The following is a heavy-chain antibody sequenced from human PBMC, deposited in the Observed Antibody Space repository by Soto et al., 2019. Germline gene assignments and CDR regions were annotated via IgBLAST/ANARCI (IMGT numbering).Heavy chain of an antibody. J-gene: IGHJ3*02. CDR1: GFTFSSYS. CDR2: ISSSSSYI. V-gene: IGHV3-21*01. D-gene: IGHD3-10*01. CDR3: ARAAYYYGSGSYWGTAFDI. Sequence: GGSLRLSCAASGFTFSSYSMNWVRQAPGKGLEWVSSISSSSSYIYYADSVKGRFTISRDNAKNSLYLQMNSLRAEDTAVYYCARAAYYYGSGSYWGTAFDIWGQGTMVTVSS.